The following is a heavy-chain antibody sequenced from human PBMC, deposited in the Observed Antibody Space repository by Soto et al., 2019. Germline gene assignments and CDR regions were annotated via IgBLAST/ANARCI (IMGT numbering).Heavy chain of an antibody. Sequence: EVQLVETGGGLIQPGGSLRLSCAASGLTVSTNYLSWVRQAPGKGLEWVSIIYSDGSTFYGGSLRGRFTISRDNSKNTLYLQMHSLRPEDTAVYYCARARDSTTGTRINTMDVWGQGTTVTVSS. J-gene: IGHJ6*02. CDR1: GLTVSTNY. D-gene: IGHD4-4*01. CDR2: IYSDGST. CDR3: ARARDSTTGTRINTMDV. V-gene: IGHV3-53*02.